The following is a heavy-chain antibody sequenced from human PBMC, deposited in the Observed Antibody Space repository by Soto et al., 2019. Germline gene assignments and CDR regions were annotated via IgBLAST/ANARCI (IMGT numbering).Heavy chain of an antibody. Sequence: GGSLRLSCAASGFTFSDYYMSWIRQAPGKGLEWVSYISSSGSTIYYAASVKGRFTISRDNAKNSLYLQVNSLRAEDTAVYYCARDSDSSSWYRDPNFDYWGQGTLVTVSS. CDR1: GFTFSDYY. CDR3: ARDSDSSSWYRDPNFDY. J-gene: IGHJ4*02. V-gene: IGHV3-11*01. D-gene: IGHD6-13*01. CDR2: ISSSGSTI.